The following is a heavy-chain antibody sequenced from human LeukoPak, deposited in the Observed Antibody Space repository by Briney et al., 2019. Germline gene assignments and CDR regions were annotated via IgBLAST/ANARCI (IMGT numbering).Heavy chain of an antibody. CDR2: IYYSGST. CDR3: ARVEAATTNPRFDY. Sequence: SQTLSLTCTVSGGSISSDGYYWSWIRQHPGKGLEWIGYIYYSGSTYYNPSLKSGVTISVDTSRNQFSLRLSSVTAADTAVNYCARVEAATTNPRFDYWGQETLVTVSS. V-gene: IGHV4-31*03. CDR1: GGSISSDGYY. D-gene: IGHD5-24*01. J-gene: IGHJ4*02.